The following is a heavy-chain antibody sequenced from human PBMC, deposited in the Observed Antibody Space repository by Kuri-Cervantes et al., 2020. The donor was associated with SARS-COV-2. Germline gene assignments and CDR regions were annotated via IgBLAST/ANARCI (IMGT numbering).Heavy chain of an antibody. CDR2: IYYSGST. V-gene: IGHV4-59*12. CDR3: ARAVDIVVVSAAVYYFDY. J-gene: IGHJ4*02. D-gene: IGHD2-2*01. CDR1: GGSISSYY. Sequence: GSLRLSCTVSGGSISSYYWSWIRQPPGKGLEWIGYIYYSGSTNYNPSLKSRVTISVDTSKNQFSLKLSSVTAADTAVYYCARAVDIVVVSAAVYYFDYWGQGTLVTVSS.